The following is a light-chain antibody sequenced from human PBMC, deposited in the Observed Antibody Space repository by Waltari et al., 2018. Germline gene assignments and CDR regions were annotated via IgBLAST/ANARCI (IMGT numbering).Light chain of an antibody. CDR3: HQSYKAPQT. CDR1: QSISTA. J-gene: IGKJ4*01. Sequence: DIQMPQSPSSLSASVVDRVTITCRASQSISTALSWYLQKPGKAPKLLIYAASLLQDGVPSRFRGSGSGTDFTLTISNLQPEDFVTYFCHQSYKAPQTFGGGTRLEIK. V-gene: IGKV1-39*01. CDR2: AAS.